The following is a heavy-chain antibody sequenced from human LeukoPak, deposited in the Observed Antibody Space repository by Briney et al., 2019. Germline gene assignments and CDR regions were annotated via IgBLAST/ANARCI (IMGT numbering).Heavy chain of an antibody. D-gene: IGHD2-21*01. CDR3: ATGSTKFPNYYYYMDV. J-gene: IGHJ6*03. CDR2: INPSGDST. V-gene: IGHV1-46*01. CDR1: EYTFTSYY. Sequence: ASVTVSCKASEYTFTSYYVHWVRQAPGQGLEWMGIINPSGDSTFYAQKFQGRVTMTRDMSTSTVYMELSSLRSEDTAVYYCATGSTKFPNYYYYMDVWGKGTTVTISS.